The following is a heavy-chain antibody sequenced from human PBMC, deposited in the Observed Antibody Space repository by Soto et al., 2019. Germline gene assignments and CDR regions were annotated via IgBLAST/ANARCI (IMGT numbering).Heavy chain of an antibody. CDR1: GGSLSGYY. V-gene: IGHV4-34*01. CDR2: IKDGGYT. CDR3: ARGQEGVVATH. D-gene: IGHD5-12*01. Sequence: QVQLQQWGAGLLKPSDTLSLNCAVNGGSLSGYYWSWIRQPPGKGLEWIGEIKDGGYTNYSPSLKSRATISSDTSNNQFSLRLNSVTAADTGVYYCARGQEGVVATHWDQGALVTVSS. J-gene: IGHJ4*02.